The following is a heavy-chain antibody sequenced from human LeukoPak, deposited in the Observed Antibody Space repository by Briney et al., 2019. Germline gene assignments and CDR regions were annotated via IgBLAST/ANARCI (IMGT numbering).Heavy chain of an antibody. CDR1: GFTFSSAW. CDR2: IKSKTDGGTT. D-gene: IGHD5-24*01. Sequence: GGSLRLSCAASGFTFSSAWMSWVRQAPGKGLEWVGRIKSKTDGGTTDYAAPVKGRFTISRDDSKNTLYLQMNSLKTEDTAVYYCTTVWRWLQSDAFDIWGQGTMVTVSS. J-gene: IGHJ3*02. CDR3: TTVWRWLQSDAFDI. V-gene: IGHV3-15*01.